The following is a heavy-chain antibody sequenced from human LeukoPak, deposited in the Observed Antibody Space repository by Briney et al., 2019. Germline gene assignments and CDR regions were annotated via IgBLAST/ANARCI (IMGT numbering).Heavy chain of an antibody. V-gene: IGHV1-46*04. Sequence: ASVKVSCKASGYTFTSYYMRWVRQAPGQGLEWMGIINPSSGSTSYAQKLQGRVTMIRDTSTSTVYMELSSLRSEDTAVYYCARDRPNRDGYNRPYYYYYGIDVCGQGTTVTVS. CDR3: ARDRPNRDGYNRPYYYYYGIDV. J-gene: IGHJ6*02. CDR2: INPSSGST. D-gene: IGHD5-24*01. CDR1: GYTFTSYY.